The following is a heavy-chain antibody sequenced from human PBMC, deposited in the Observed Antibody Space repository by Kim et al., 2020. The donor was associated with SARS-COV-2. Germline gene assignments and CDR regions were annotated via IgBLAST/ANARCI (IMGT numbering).Heavy chain of an antibody. Sequence: GGSLRLSCAASGFTFSSYSMNWVRQAPGKGLEWVSSISSSSSYIYFADSVKGRFTISRDNAKNSLYLQMNSLRAEDTAVYYCAPTSAEGANYWGQGTLVTVSS. V-gene: IGHV3-21*01. CDR2: ISSSSSYI. CDR3: APTSAEGANY. D-gene: IGHD3-16*01. J-gene: IGHJ4*02. CDR1: GFTFSSYS.